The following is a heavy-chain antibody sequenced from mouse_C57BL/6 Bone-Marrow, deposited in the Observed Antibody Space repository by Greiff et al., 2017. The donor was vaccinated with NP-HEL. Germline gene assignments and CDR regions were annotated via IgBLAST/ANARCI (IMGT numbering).Heavy chain of an antibody. CDR3: ARSSPLWFAY. V-gene: IGHV1-82*01. J-gene: IGHJ3*01. Sequence: QVQLQQSGPELVKPGASVKISCKASGYAFSSSWMNWVKQRPGKGLEWIGRIYPGDGDTNYNGKFKGKATLTADKSSSTAYMQLSSLTSEDSAVYVCARSSPLWFAYWGQGTLVTVSA. D-gene: IGHD6-1*01. CDR2: IYPGDGDT. CDR1: GYAFSSSW.